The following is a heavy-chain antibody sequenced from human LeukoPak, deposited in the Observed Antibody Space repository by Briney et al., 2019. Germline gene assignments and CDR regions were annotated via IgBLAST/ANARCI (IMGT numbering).Heavy chain of an antibody. Sequence: GRSLRLSCAASGFTFSSYAMHWVRQAPGKGLEWVAVISYDGSNKYYADSVKGRFTISRDNSKNTLYLQMNSLRAEDTAVYYCARSSIVATIGTLGIAVAGPLDYWGQGTLVTVSS. V-gene: IGHV3-30*04. D-gene: IGHD6-19*01. CDR1: GFTFSSYA. CDR2: ISYDGSNK. J-gene: IGHJ4*02. CDR3: ARSSIVATIGTLGIAVAGPLDY.